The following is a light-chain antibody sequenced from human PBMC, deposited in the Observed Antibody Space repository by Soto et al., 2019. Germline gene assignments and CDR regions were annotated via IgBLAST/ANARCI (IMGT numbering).Light chain of an antibody. J-gene: IGKJ4*01. V-gene: IGKV1-39*01. CDR1: QSVSSN. Sequence: DIQMTQSPSSLSASVGDRVTITCGASQSVSSNLNWYQQKPGKAPKLLIYAASSLQSGVPSRFSGSGSGTDFTLTISSLQPEDVATYYCQQSYSTPLTFGGGTKVEIK. CDR2: AAS. CDR3: QQSYSTPLT.